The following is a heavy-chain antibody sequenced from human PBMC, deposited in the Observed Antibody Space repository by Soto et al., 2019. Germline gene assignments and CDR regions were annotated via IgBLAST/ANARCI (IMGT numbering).Heavy chain of an antibody. Sequence: GGSLRLSCAASGFTFSGSAMHWVRQASGKGLEWVGRIRSKANSYATAYAASVKGRFTISRDDSKNTAYLQMNSLKTEDTAVYYFINLKGGGGWATGGMDVWGQGPTVPVYS. CDR2: IRSKANSYAT. D-gene: IGHD2-8*02. J-gene: IGHJ6*02. CDR3: INLKGGGGWATGGMDV. CDR1: GFTFSGSA. V-gene: IGHV3-73*01.